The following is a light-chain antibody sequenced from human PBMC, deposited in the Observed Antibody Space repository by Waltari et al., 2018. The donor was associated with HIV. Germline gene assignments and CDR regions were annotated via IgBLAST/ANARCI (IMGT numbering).Light chain of an antibody. CDR1: QSIGFY. J-gene: IGKJ1*01. CDR2: AAS. CDR3: QQSFSTLWS. Sequence: DIQMTQSPSSLSAPVGDRVTINCRTSQSIGFYLNWYQKKPGKAPKVLIYAASRLQTGVPSRFSGSGSGTDFSLTISALQPEDFATYYCQQSFSTLWSFGQGTRVEIK. V-gene: IGKV1-39*01.